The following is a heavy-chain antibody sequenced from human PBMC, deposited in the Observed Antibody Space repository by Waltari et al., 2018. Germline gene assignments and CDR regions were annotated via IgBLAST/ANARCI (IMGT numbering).Heavy chain of an antibody. Sequence: QVQLQESGPGLVKPSETLSLTCTVSGGSISGSYWSWIRQPAGKGLEWIGRIYSGGSTDCNPSLKSRPTMSVDTSKNQFSLKLSSVTAADTAVYYCARGPGRESREAFDYWGQGTLVTVSS. CDR2: IYSGGST. J-gene: IGHJ4*02. CDR3: ARGPGRESREAFDY. CDR1: GGSISGSY. D-gene: IGHD3-10*01. V-gene: IGHV4-4*07.